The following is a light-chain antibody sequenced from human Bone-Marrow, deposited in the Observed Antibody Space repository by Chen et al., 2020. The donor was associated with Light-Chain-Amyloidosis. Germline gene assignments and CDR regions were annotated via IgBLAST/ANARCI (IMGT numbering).Light chain of an antibody. CDR3: QQYGTSPLT. V-gene: IGKV3-20*01. J-gene: IGKJ4*01. Sequence: IGFTQSPGPPSFSPGEGANLSCRASQTISSNYLTWYQQKFGQAPRLLIYGSSSRATGIPDRFTGSGSGTDFTLTINRLEPEDFAMYYCQQYGTSPLTFGGGTKVEIK. CDR1: QTISSNY. CDR2: GSS.